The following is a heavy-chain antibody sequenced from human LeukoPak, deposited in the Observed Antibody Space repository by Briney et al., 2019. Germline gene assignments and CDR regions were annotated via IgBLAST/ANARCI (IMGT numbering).Heavy chain of an antibody. D-gene: IGHD5-18*01. Sequence: GGSLRLSCAASGFTFSSYWMHWVRQAPGKGLVWFSRINSDGSSTSYADSVKGRFTISRDNAKNTLYLQMNSLRAEDTAVYYCARGLGGNSYGTGYWGQGTLVTVSS. CDR1: GFTFSSYW. V-gene: IGHV3-74*01. J-gene: IGHJ4*02. CDR2: INSDGSST. CDR3: ARGLGGNSYGTGY.